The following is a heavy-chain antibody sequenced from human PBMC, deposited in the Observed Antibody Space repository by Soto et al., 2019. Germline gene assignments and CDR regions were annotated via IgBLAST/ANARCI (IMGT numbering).Heavy chain of an antibody. CDR1: VGTLSDHG. V-gene: IGHV1-69*06. CDR3: ARGVYGPGIYYTGPSAFDI. Sequence: QVQLEQSGAEVKKPGSSVKISCKASVGTLSDHGVSWLRQAPGQGLEWVGGTIPVFNTAKYAPKFQGRVTIAADKSTNIAYMELGSLGSDDTAFYYCARGVYGPGIYYTGPSAFDIWGQGTRVIVSS. CDR2: TIPVFNTA. J-gene: IGHJ3*02. D-gene: IGHD3-10*01.